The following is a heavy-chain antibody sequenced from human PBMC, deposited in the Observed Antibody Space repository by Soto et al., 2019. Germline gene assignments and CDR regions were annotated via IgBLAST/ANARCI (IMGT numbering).Heavy chain of an antibody. Sequence: GESLKISCKGSGYSFISNWIGWVRQRPGKGLEWVGVIYPGDSDTTYSPSFQGQVTISADKSISTAYLQWSSLKASDTAMYHCARHLSAALDGSNDYGLDVWGQGTTVTVSS. J-gene: IGHJ6*02. V-gene: IGHV5-51*01. CDR2: IYPGDSDT. CDR3: ARHLSAALDGSNDYGLDV. D-gene: IGHD2-2*01. CDR1: GYSFISNW.